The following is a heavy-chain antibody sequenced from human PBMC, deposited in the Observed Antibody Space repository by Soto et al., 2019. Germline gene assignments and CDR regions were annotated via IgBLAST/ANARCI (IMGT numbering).Heavy chain of an antibody. Sequence: QVQLVQSGAEVKKPGSSVKVSCKASGGTFSSYTISWVRQAPGQGLEWMGRIIPILGIANYAQKFQGRVTITADKPTSTAYMELSSLKPEDTAVYYSAREGRLTYSSSRVVTHSAVTNWFATWGQGTLVTVSS. J-gene: IGHJ5*02. CDR3: AREGRLTYSSSRVVTHSAVTNWFAT. CDR2: IIPILGIA. V-gene: IGHV1-69*08. D-gene: IGHD6-13*01. CDR1: GGTFSSYT.